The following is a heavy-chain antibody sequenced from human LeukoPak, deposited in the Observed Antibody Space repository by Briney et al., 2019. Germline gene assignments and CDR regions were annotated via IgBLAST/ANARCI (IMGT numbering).Heavy chain of an antibody. Sequence: SETLSLTCTVSGYSISSGYYWGWIRQPPGKGLEWIGSIYHSGSTYYNPSLKSRVTISVDTSKNQFSLKLSSVTAADTAVYYCARVPLPGELDYDFWSGYYTPNWFDPWGQGTLVTVSS. V-gene: IGHV4-38-2*02. CDR1: GYSISSGYY. D-gene: IGHD3-3*01. CDR2: IYHSGST. J-gene: IGHJ5*02. CDR3: ARVPLPGELDYDFWSGYYTPNWFDP.